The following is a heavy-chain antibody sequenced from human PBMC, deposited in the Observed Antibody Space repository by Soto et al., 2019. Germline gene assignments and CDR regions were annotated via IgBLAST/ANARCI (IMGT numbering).Heavy chain of an antibody. V-gene: IGHV5-10-1*01. J-gene: IGHJ6*02. CDR2: IDPSDSYT. Sequence: GESLKISCQGSGYSFTSHWITWVRQTPGKGLAWLGRIDPSDSYTNYSPSFQGRVTISADRSISTAFLQWSSLKASDTAMYYCARHGFEWAARRNWDYYYYYGMDVWGQGTTVTVSS. D-gene: IGHD6-6*01. CDR3: ARHGFEWAARRNWDYYYYYGMDV. CDR1: GYSFTSHW.